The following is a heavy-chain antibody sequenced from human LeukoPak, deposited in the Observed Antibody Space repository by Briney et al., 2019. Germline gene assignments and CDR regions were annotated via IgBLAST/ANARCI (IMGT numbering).Heavy chain of an antibody. CDR3: VRDPLRYLRVGHYDY. D-gene: IGHD3-16*01. CDR1: GFTFSNSA. CDR2: IDYDSSHI. V-gene: IGHV3-21*01. J-gene: IGHJ4*02. Sequence: SGGSLRLSCAASGFTFSNSAMNWVRQVPGKGLEWVSSIDYDSSHIYYAASVRGRFTISRDNARNSVYLQMNSLRVEDTAVYYCVRDPLRYLRVGHYDYWGQGTLVAVSS.